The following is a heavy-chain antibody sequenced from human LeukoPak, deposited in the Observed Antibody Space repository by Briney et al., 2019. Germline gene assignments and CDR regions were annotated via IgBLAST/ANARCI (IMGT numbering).Heavy chain of an antibody. J-gene: IGHJ4*02. CDR1: GFTFSSFA. CDR3: ARARIAVTSFDY. CDR2: ISGSGGST. V-gene: IGHV3-23*01. Sequence: GGTLRLSCAASGFTFSSFAMSWVPPAPGEGPEWVSAISGSGGSTYNADSVKGRFSISRDNSKNTLYLQMNSLRAEDTSVYYCARARIAVTSFDYWGQGTLVTVSS. D-gene: IGHD6-19*01.